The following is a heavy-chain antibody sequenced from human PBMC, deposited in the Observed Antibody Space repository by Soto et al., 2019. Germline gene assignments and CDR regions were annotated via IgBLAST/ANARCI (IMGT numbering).Heavy chain of an antibody. D-gene: IGHD3-9*01. CDR2: IYSGGST. CDR1: GFTVSSNY. CDR3: ARGLLRYFDWLFYGMDV. Sequence: GGSLRLSCAASGFTVSSNYMSWVRQAPGKGLEWVSVIYSGGSTYYADSVKGRFTISRDNSKNTLYLQMNSLRAEDTAVYYCARGLLRYFDWLFYGMDVWGQGTTVTVS. V-gene: IGHV3-53*01. J-gene: IGHJ6*02.